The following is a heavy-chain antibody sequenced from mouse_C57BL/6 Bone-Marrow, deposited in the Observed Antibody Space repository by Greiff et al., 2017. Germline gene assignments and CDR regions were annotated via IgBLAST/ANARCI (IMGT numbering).Heavy chain of an antibody. Sequence: EVQLQQSGPELVKPGASVKISCKASGYTFTDYYMNWVKQSHGKSLEWIGDINPNNGGTSYNQKFKGKATLTVDKSSSTAYMELRSLTSEDSAVYYCAIYYSNHYYAMDYWGQGTSVTVSS. V-gene: IGHV1-26*01. CDR2: INPNNGGT. CDR1: GYTFTDYY. D-gene: IGHD2-5*01. J-gene: IGHJ4*01. CDR3: AIYYSNHYYAMDY.